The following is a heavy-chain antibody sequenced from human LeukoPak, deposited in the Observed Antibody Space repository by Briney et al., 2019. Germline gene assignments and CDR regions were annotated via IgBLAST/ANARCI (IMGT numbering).Heavy chain of an antibody. V-gene: IGHV4-38-2*02. D-gene: IGHD1-26*01. CDR1: GYSISSGYY. CDR3: ARLTVPSGSYYTQNYYYYYMDV. Sequence: SETLSLTCSVSGYSISSGYYWGWIRQPPGKGLEWIGIIYHSGSTYYNPSLKSRVTISVDTSKNQFSLKLSSVTAADTAVYYCARLTVPSGSYYTQNYYYYYMDVWGKGTTVTISS. CDR2: IYHSGST. J-gene: IGHJ6*03.